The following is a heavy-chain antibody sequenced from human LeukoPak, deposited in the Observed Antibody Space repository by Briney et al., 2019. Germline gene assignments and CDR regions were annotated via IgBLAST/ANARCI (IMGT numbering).Heavy chain of an antibody. J-gene: IGHJ5*02. CDR1: GFTVSSNY. Sequence: GGSLRLSCAVSGFTVSSNYVSWVRQAPGKGLEWVTVIYSTGTTFYADSVKGRFTISRDNAKNTVYLQMNRLRPEDTAMYYCARDRGPGWFDPWGQGTLVTVSS. CDR3: ARDRGPGWFDP. D-gene: IGHD3-10*01. CDR2: IYSTGTT. V-gene: IGHV3-66*03.